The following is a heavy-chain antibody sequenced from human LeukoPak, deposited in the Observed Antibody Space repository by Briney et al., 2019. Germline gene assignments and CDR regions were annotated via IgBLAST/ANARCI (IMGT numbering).Heavy chain of an antibody. D-gene: IGHD3-10*01. CDR1: GFTFSSYG. Sequence: GGSLRLSCAASGFTFSSYGMHWVRQAPGKGLEWVAVIWYDGSNKYYADSVKGRFTISRDNPKNTLYLQMNSLRAEDTAVYYCARDRGYYGSAYDAFDIWGRGTMVTVSS. V-gene: IGHV3-33*01. CDR3: ARDRGYYGSAYDAFDI. J-gene: IGHJ3*02. CDR2: IWYDGSNK.